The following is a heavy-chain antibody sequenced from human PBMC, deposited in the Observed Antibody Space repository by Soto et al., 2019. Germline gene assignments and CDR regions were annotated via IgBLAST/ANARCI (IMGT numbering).Heavy chain of an antibody. CDR2: ISAYNGNT. Sequence: QVQLVQSGAEVKKPGASVKVSCKASGYTFTSYGISWVRQAPGQGLEGMGWISAYNGNTNYAQKLQGRVTMTTDTSPSTAYMELRSLRADDTAVDYCATSPRYNWNYFGWGQGTLVTVSS. CDR1: GYTFTSYG. CDR3: ATSPRYNWNYFG. V-gene: IGHV1-18*01. D-gene: IGHD1-7*01. J-gene: IGHJ4*02.